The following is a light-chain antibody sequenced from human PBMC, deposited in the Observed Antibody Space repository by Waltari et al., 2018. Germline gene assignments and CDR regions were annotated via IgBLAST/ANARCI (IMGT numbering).Light chain of an antibody. J-gene: IGLJ1*01. V-gene: IGLV2-23*02. CDR2: EVI. Sequence: QSALTQPASVSGTPGQSITISCTGTTSDVGNYDFVAWYQQHPGKAPKLRNCEVIKRPSGISSRFSGSKSGNTASLTISGLQAEHEADYYCCSYAGRGTNVFGSGTKVTVL. CDR3: CSYAGRGTNV. CDR1: TSDVGNYDF.